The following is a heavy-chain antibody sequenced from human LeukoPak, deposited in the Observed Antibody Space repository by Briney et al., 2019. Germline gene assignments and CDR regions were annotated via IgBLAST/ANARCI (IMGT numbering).Heavy chain of an antibody. J-gene: IGHJ4*02. Sequence: PGGSQRLSCTASGFTFSDYAMSWFRQAPGKGLDWVGFIRSKAHGGTAEYAASVKHRFTISRDDSKSIAYLQMNSLKIEDTAVYYCSRDPTTIARGYFDYWGQGTLVTVSS. D-gene: IGHD1-1*01. V-gene: IGHV3-49*03. CDR3: SRDPTTIARGYFDY. CDR2: IRSKAHGGTA. CDR1: GFTFSDYA.